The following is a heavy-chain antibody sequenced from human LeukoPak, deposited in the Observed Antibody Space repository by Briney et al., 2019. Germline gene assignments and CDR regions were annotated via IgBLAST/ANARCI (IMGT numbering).Heavy chain of an antibody. Sequence: SQTLSLTCTVSGGSISSGGYYWSWIRQHPGKGLEWIGYIYYSGGTYYNPSLKSRVTISVDTSKNQFSLKLSSVTAADTAVYYCARGFVVPAAPNRGDYFDYWGQGTLVTVSS. V-gene: IGHV4-31*03. CDR3: ARGFVVPAAPNRGDYFDY. J-gene: IGHJ4*02. CDR1: GGSISSGGYY. CDR2: IYYSGGT. D-gene: IGHD2-2*01.